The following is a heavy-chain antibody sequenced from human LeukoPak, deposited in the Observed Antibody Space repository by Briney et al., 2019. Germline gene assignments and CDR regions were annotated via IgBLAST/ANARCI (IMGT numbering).Heavy chain of an antibody. CDR2: TSNSGST. D-gene: IGHD6-25*01. J-gene: IGHJ6*02. CDR1: GGSINSYY. V-gene: IGHV4-59*01. Sequence: SETLSLTCTVSGGSINSYYWSWIRQPPGKGLEWIGYTSNSGSTDYNPSLKSRVTISVDTSKNQFSLELNSVTAADTAVYYCARGTEGSAWLLQHWGQGTTVIVSS. CDR3: ARGTEGSAWLLQH.